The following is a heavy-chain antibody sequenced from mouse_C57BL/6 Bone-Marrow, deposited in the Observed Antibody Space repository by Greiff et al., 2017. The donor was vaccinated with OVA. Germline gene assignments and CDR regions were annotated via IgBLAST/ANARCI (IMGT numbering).Heavy chain of an antibody. CDR2: IDPANGNT. V-gene: IGHV14-3*01. D-gene: IGHD1-1*01. J-gene: IGHJ3*01. Sequence: VQLQQSVAELVRPGASVKLSCTASGFNIKNTYMHWVKQRPEQGLEWIGRIDPANGNTKYAPKFQGKATITADTTSNTAYLQLSSLTSEDTAIYYFARRGNYGWSWFAYWGQGTLVTVSA. CDR3: ARRGNYGWSWFAY. CDR1: GFNIKNTY.